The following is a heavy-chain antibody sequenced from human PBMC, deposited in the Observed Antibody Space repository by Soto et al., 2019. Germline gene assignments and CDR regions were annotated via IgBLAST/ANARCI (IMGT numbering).Heavy chain of an antibody. CDR1: GGSISSGGYS. CDR2: IYHSGST. CDR3: ARVIRHCSGGSCYLYDYGMDV. Sequence: PSETLSLTCAVSGGSISSGGYSWSWIRQPPGKGLEWIGYIYHSGSTYYNPSLKSRVTISVDRSKNQFSLKLSSVTAADTAVYYCARVIRHCSGGSCYLYDYGMDVWGQGTTVTVSS. V-gene: IGHV4-30-2*01. J-gene: IGHJ6*02. D-gene: IGHD2-15*01.